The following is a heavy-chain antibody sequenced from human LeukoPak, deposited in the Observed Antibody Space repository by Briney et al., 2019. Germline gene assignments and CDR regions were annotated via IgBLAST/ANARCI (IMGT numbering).Heavy chain of an antibody. CDR2: IYYSGST. V-gene: IGHV4-39*01. D-gene: IGHD3-10*01. Sequence: PSETLSLTCTVSGGSISSSSYYWGWIRQPPGKGLEWIGSIYYSGSTYYNPSLKSRVTISVDTSKNQFSLKLSSVTAADTAVYYCARHLTERVVPGYFDYWGQGTLVTVSS. CDR1: GGSISSSSYY. J-gene: IGHJ4*02. CDR3: ARHLTERVVPGYFDY.